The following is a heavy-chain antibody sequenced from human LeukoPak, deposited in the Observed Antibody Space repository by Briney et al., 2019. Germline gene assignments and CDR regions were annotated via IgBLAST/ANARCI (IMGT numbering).Heavy chain of an antibody. J-gene: IGHJ4*02. CDR3: ARGAGIAARVRAYYFDY. V-gene: IGHV3-48*03. CDR1: GFTFSSYG. Sequence: GGSLRLSCAASGFTFSSYGMNWVRQAPGKGLEWVSYISSSGSTIYYADSVKGRFTISRDNAKNSLYLQMNSLRAEDTAVYYCARGAGIAARVRAYYFDYWGQGTLVTVSS. D-gene: IGHD6-6*01. CDR2: ISSSGSTI.